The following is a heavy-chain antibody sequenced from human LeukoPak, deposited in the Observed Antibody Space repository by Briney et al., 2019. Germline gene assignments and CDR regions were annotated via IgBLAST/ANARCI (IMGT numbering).Heavy chain of an antibody. CDR1: GFTFNDYA. J-gene: IGHJ3*02. Sequence: GGSLRLSCAASGFTFNDYAMHWVRQAPGKGLEWVSGISWNSGGLGYAGSVKGRFTISRDNAKNSLYLQMNSLRAEDTALYYCAKDNRYSGYDAFDIWGQGTMVTVSS. V-gene: IGHV3-9*01. D-gene: IGHD5-12*01. CDR2: ISWNSGGL. CDR3: AKDNRYSGYDAFDI.